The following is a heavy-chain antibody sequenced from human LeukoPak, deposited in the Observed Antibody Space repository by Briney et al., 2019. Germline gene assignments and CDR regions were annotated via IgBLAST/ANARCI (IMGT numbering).Heavy chain of an antibody. J-gene: IGHJ5*02. D-gene: IGHD1-26*01. CDR3: ARDPGIVGDLDT. CDR1: AYTFTGYY. V-gene: IGHV1-2*02. CDR2: INPNTGGA. Sequence: ESSVKVYCKASAYTFTGYYMHLVRQSPGQGLVWMGWINPNTGGANYAQKFQGRVTMTRDTSISTAYMELSRLRSDDTDVYYCARDPGIVGDLDTWGQGTLVTVSS.